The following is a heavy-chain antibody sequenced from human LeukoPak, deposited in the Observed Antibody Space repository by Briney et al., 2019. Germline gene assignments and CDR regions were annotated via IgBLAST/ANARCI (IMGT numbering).Heavy chain of an antibody. D-gene: IGHD3-10*01. Sequence: GGSLRLSCAASGFTVSSFGMSWVRQAPGKGLEWVSAISGGAYSTYYADSVKGRFTISRDNSKNTLYLQMNSLRAEDTAVYYCANLYGSGSYYWGQGTLVTVSS. CDR1: GFTVSSFG. J-gene: IGHJ4*02. V-gene: IGHV3-23*01. CDR3: ANLYGSGSYY. CDR2: ISGGAYST.